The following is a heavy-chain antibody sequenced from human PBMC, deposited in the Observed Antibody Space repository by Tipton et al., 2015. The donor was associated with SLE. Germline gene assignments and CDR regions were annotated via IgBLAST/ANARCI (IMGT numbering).Heavy chain of an antibody. CDR3: PRHDSDYGYTDS. CDR1: GGSIISSSFS. J-gene: IGHJ4*02. V-gene: IGHV4-39*01. Sequence: TLSLTCSVSGGSIISSSFSWGWIRQSPGKGLEWIGTISYSGSPYYNPSLKSRVTISVDTSKNQFSLKVNSVTAADTAVYNCPRHDSDYGYTDSWGQGTLVTVSS. CDR2: ISYSGSP. D-gene: IGHD4-17*01.